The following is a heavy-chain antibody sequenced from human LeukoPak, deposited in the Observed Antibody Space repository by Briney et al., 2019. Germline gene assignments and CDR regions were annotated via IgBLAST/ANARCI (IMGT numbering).Heavy chain of an antibody. J-gene: IGHJ6*03. V-gene: IGHV4-59*08. CDR1: GGSIRSYY. D-gene: IGHD1-14*01. CDR2: IFHSGST. Sequence: SETLSLTCTVSGGSIRSYYWSWIRQPPGKGLEWIGNIFHSGSTYYNPSLKSRVTISLDTSKNQFSLKLSSVTAADTAVYYCARVRRTFYYYMDVWGKGATVTVSS. CDR3: ARVRRTFYYYMDV.